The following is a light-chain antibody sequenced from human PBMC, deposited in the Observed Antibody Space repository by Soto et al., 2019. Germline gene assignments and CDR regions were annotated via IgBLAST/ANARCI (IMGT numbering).Light chain of an antibody. Sequence: ILMTQSPSSFSASTGDRVTIPCRASQGISSYLAWYQQKPGKAPKLLIYAASTLQSGVPSRFSGSGSGTDFTLTISCLQSEDFATYYCQQYYSYPIPFGQGTRLEIK. CDR1: QGISSY. CDR2: AAS. CDR3: QQYYSYPIP. V-gene: IGKV1-8*01. J-gene: IGKJ5*01.